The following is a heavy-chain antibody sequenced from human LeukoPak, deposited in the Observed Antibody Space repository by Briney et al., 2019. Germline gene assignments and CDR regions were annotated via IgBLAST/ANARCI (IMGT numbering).Heavy chain of an antibody. D-gene: IGHD3-22*01. CDR1: GFTFSSYA. CDR3: AKLKYSSGYFDY. CDR2: ISGSGGST. J-gene: IGHJ4*02. V-gene: IGHV3-23*01. Sequence: GGSLRLSSAASGFTFSSYAMSWVRQAPGKGLEWVSAISGSGGSTYYADSVKGRFTISRDNSKNTLYLQMNSLRAEDTAVYYCAKLKYSSGYFDYWGQGTLVTVSS.